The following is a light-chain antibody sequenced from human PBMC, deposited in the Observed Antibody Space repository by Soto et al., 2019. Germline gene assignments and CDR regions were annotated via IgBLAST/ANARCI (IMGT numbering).Light chain of an antibody. V-gene: IGKV1-5*02. Sequence: DIQMTKSPSSLSASVGDRVTIICRASQSVSTRLAWYQQKPGKAPKVLIYDASSWAGGVPSRFNGSGSGTEFTLTINSLQHDDFATYYCQQYSVYWTFGKGTKVEIK. CDR3: QQYSVYWT. CDR2: DAS. J-gene: IGKJ1*01. CDR1: QSVSTR.